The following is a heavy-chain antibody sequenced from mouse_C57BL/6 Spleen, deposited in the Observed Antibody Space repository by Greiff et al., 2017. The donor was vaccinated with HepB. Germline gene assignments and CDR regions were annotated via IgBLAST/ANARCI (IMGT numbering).Heavy chain of an antibody. CDR3: ARNWDGSGAWFAY. D-gene: IGHD4-1*01. V-gene: IGHV5-17*01. CDR2: ISSGSSTI. CDR1: GFTFSDYG. J-gene: IGHJ3*01. Sequence: EVHLVESGGGLVKPGGSLKLSCAASGFTFSDYGMHWVRQAPEKGLEWVAYISSGSSTIYYADTVKGRFTISRDNAKNTLILQMTSLRSEDTAMYYCARNWDGSGAWFAYWGQGTLVTVSA.